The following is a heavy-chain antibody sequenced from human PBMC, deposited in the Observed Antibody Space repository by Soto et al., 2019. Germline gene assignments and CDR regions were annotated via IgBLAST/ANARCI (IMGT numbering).Heavy chain of an antibody. V-gene: IGHV1-69*06. CDR3: AQYSSSPVYYYYGMDV. Sequence: SVKVSCKASGGTFSSYAISWVRQAPGQGLEWMGGIIPIIGTANYAQKFQGRVTITADKSTSTAYMELSSLRSEDTAVYYCAQYSSSPVYYYYGMDVWGQGTTVTVSS. J-gene: IGHJ6*02. D-gene: IGHD6-6*01. CDR2: IIPIIGTA. CDR1: GGTFSSYA.